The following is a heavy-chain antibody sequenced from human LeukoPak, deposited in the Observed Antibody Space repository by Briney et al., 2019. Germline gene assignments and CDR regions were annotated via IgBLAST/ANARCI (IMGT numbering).Heavy chain of an antibody. V-gene: IGHV4-59*08. CDR1: GGSISRYY. CDR3: VRQSESYYASGIFDS. Sequence: SETLSLTCTVSGGSISRYYWSWIRQPPGKGLEWIGYIYYSGSTNYNPSLKSRVTMSADTSKNQFSLRLTSVTATDTAVYYCVRQSESYYASGIFDSWSPGTLVTVSS. J-gene: IGHJ4*02. CDR2: IYYSGST. D-gene: IGHD1-26*01.